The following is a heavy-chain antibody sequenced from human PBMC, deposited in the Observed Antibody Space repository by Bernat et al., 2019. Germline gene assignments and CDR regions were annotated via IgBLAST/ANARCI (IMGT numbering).Heavy chain of an antibody. CDR3: ASRLSSGGSRDY. CDR2: IWYDGSNK. Sequence: QVQLVESGGGVVQPGRSLRLSCVASGFTFSSYGMHWVRQAPGKGLEWVAVIWYDGSNKYYADSVKGRFTISRDNSKNTLYLQMNSLRAEDTAVYYCASRLSSGGSRDYWGQGTLVTVSS. D-gene: IGHD6-19*01. V-gene: IGHV3-33*01. J-gene: IGHJ4*02. CDR1: GFTFSSYG.